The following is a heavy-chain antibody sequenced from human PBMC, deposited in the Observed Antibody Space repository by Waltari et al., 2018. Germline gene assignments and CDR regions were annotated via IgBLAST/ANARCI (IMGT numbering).Heavy chain of an antibody. V-gene: IGHV3-23*01. J-gene: IGHJ4*02. CDR2: VSAKSDFT. CDR1: GFVFGSYA. Sequence: EVQLLESGGGLVQPGGSLRLYCVASGFVFGSYAMTWVRQAPGKVLEWVSGVSAKSDFTNYADSVKGRFTISRDNSKNTLYLQMNSLRVEDAALYYCARYISRGRELMSWGQGTLVTVSS. D-gene: IGHD1-7*01. CDR3: ARYISRGRELMS.